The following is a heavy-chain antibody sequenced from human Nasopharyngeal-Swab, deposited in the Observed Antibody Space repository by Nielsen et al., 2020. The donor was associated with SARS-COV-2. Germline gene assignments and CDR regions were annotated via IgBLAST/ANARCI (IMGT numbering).Heavy chain of an antibody. V-gene: IGHV3-9*01. CDR2: ISWNSGSI. Sequence: SLKISCAASGFTFDDYAMHWVRQAPGKGLEWVSGISWNSGSIGYADSVKGRFTISRDNAKNSLYLQMNSLRAEDTVLYYCAKDISGYCSSTSCYAGLYSMDVWGQGTTVTVSS. CDR1: GFTFDDYA. J-gene: IGHJ6*02. D-gene: IGHD2-2*03. CDR3: AKDISGYCSSTSCYAGLYSMDV.